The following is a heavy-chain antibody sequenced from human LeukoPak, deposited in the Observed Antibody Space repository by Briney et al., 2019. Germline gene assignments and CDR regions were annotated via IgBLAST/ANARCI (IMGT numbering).Heavy chain of an antibody. J-gene: IGHJ4*02. CDR2: IYYSGST. CDR3: ASSYYYDSSGYIIAY. CDR1: GGSISSSSYY. D-gene: IGHD3-22*01. Sequence: SETLSLTCTVSGGSISSSSYYWGWIRQPPGKGLEWIGSIYYSGSTYYNPSLKSRVTISVDTSKNQFSLKLSSVTAADTAVYYCASSYYYDSSGYIIAYWGQGTLVTVSS. V-gene: IGHV4-39*07.